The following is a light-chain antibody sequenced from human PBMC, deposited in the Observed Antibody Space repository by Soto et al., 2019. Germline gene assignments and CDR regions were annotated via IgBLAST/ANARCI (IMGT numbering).Light chain of an antibody. V-gene: IGKV3-15*01. CDR1: QSVRSN. Sequence: EIVLTQSPATLSLSPGERATLSCRASQSVRSNLAWYQQKPGQAPRLLIYGASTRATGIPARFSGSGSGTEFTLIISGLQPDDSATYYCQQNHNWPLTFGGGTKVDIK. CDR3: QQNHNWPLT. CDR2: GAS. J-gene: IGKJ4*01.